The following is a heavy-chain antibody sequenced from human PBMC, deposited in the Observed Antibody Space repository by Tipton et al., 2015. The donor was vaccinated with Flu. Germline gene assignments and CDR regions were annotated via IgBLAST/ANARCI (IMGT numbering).Heavy chain of an antibody. Sequence: GLVKPSETLSLTCFVSGDSIRSDYFWGWIRQPPGKGLEWIGQISRGGATYYNSSLQSRATISVDSSRNRFSLKVKSVTAADTATYYCARRDYSNYVSQPKNWFDHWGQGILVTVSS. J-gene: IGHJ5*02. CDR2: ISRGGAT. D-gene: IGHD4-11*01. CDR1: GDSIRSDYF. V-gene: IGHV4-38-2*01. CDR3: ARRDYSNYVSQPKNWFDH.